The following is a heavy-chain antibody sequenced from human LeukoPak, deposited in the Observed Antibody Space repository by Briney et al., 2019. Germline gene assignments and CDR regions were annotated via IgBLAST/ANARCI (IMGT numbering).Heavy chain of an antibody. D-gene: IGHD3-22*01. V-gene: IGHV3-23*01. CDR1: VFTFSIYA. J-gene: IGHJ4*02. Sequence: GGSLRLAFAASVFTFSIYAMTSVRQAPGKGLEWVSGISGSGGTTYYADSVKGRFTISRDNSKNTLYLQMNSLRAEDTAVYYCAKEDDSSGYQTPYYFDYWGQGALVTVSS. CDR2: ISGSGGTT. CDR3: AKEDDSSGYQTPYYFDY.